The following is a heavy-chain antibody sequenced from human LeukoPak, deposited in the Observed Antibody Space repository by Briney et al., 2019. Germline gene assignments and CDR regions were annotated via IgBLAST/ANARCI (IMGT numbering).Heavy chain of an antibody. D-gene: IGHD3-10*01. J-gene: IGHJ4*02. CDR3: AKDMVRGDGYSGPEPTGAYDY. Sequence: PGGSLRLSCAASGFTFDDYTMHWVRQAPGKGLEWVSLISWDGGSTYYADSVKGRFTISRDNSKNSLYLQMNSLRTEDTALYYCAKDMVRGDGYSGPEPTGAYDYWGQGTLVTVS. V-gene: IGHV3-43*01. CDR2: ISWDGGST. CDR1: GFTFDDYT.